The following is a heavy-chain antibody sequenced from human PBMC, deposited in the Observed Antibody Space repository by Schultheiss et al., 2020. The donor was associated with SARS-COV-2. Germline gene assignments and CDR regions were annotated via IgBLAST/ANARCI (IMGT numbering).Heavy chain of an antibody. CDR3: ARGFCGSSSWIGCYYYYYGMDV. CDR2: IYYSGST. V-gene: IGHV4-38-2*01. J-gene: IGHJ6*02. CDR1: GYSISSGYY. D-gene: IGHD6-6*01. Sequence: SETLSLTCAVSGYSISSGYYWGWIRQPPGKGLEWIGYIYYSGSTNYNPSLKSRVTISVDTSKNQFSLKLSSVTAADTAVYYCARGFCGSSSWIGCYYYYYGMDVWGQGTTVTVSS.